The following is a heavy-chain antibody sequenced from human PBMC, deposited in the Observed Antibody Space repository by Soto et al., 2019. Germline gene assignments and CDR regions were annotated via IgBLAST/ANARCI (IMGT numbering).Heavy chain of an antibody. J-gene: IGHJ4*02. D-gene: IGHD5-18*01. CDR1: GFSLTTRGVG. Sequence: QITLKESGPALVKPTQTLTLTCTFSGFSLTTRGVGVGWIRQPPGKALEWLALIYWDDDKGYSPSLKNRLTITNDTSKNQVALTMTNLDPVDTATYYCAHRPYGYKYYFDYWGQGTLVTVSS. CDR3: AHRPYGYKYYFDY. V-gene: IGHV2-5*02. CDR2: IYWDDDK.